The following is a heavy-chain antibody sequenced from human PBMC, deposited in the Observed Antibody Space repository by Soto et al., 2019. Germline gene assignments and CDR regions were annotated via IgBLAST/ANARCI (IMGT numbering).Heavy chain of an antibody. J-gene: IGHJ6*02. Sequence: ASETLSLTCTVSGGSISSSSYYWGWIRQPPGKGLEWIGSIYYSGSTYPNPSLKSRVTISVDTSKNQFSLKLSSVTAADTAVYYCARVVLRFLEWLPKSYGMDVWGQGTTVTVSS. D-gene: IGHD3-3*01. CDR2: IYYSGST. CDR3: ARVVLRFLEWLPKSYGMDV. V-gene: IGHV4-39*01. CDR1: GGSISSSSYY.